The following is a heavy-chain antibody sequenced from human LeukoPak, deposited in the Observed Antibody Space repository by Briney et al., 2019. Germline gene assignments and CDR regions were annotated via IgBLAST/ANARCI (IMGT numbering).Heavy chain of an antibody. V-gene: IGHV3-7*01. CDR3: ARVGTYYDFWSGYYPFDY. J-gene: IGHJ4*02. D-gene: IGHD3-3*01. CDR2: IKQDGSEK. Sequence: GGSLRLSCAASGFTFSSYWMSWVRQAPGKGLEWVANIKQDGSEKYYADSVKGRFTISRDNAKNSLYLQMNSLRAEDTAVYYCARVGTYYDFWSGYYPFDYWGQGTLVTVSS. CDR1: GFTFSSYW.